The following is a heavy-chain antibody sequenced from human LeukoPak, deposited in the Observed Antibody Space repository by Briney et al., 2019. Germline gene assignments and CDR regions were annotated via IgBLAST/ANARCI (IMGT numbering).Heavy chain of an antibody. J-gene: IGHJ4*02. CDR2: INQDGSIQ. Sequence: GGSLRLSCAASGFPFSDYWMAWVRQAPGKGMEWVANINQDGSIQYYADSVRGRIIISRNNAKNSLYLQMYSLRAEDTAIYFCSRSLDYLGQGALVTVSS. CDR3: SRSLDY. V-gene: IGHV3-7*01. CDR1: GFPFSDYW.